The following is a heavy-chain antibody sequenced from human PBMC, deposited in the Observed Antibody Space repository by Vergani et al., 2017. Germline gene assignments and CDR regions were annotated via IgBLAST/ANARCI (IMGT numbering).Heavy chain of an antibody. V-gene: IGHV3-30*02. J-gene: IGHJ4*02. D-gene: IGHD2-21*01. CDR1: GFTFSSYG. CDR3: AKDTYCGGDCYSHYFDY. CDR2: IRYDGSNK. Sequence: VQLVESGGGVVRPGGSLRLSCAASGFTFSSYGMHWVRQAPGKGLEWVAFIRYDGSNKYYADSVKGRFTISRDNSKNTLYLQMNSLRAEDTAVYYCAKDTYCGGDCYSHYFDYWGQGTLVTVSS.